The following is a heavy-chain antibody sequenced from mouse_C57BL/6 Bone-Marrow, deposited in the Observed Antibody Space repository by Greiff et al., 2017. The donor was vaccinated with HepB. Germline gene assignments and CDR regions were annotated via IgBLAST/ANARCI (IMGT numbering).Heavy chain of an antibody. Sequence: EVQLKESVAELVRPGASVKLSCTASGFNIKNTYMHWVKQRPEQGLEWIGRIDPANGNTKYAPKFQGKATITADTSSNTAYLQLSSLTSEDTAIYYCSYYYGSSHYFDYWGQGTTLTVSS. CDR3: SYYYGSSHYFDY. J-gene: IGHJ2*01. CDR2: IDPANGNT. V-gene: IGHV14-3*01. CDR1: GFNIKNTY. D-gene: IGHD1-1*01.